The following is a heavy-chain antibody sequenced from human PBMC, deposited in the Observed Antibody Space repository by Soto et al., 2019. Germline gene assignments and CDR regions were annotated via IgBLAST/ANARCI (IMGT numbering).Heavy chain of an antibody. CDR2: ISWNSGSI. V-gene: IGHV3-9*01. CDR3: AKDNYGSGEIGY. D-gene: IGHD3-10*01. CDR1: GFTFVDYA. Sequence: EVQLVESGGGLLQPGRSLRLSCAASGFTFVDYAMHWVRQAPGKGLEWVSGISWNSGSIGYADSVKGRFTISRDNAKNSLYLQMNSLRAEDTALYYCAKDNYGSGEIGYWGQGTLVTVSS. J-gene: IGHJ4*02.